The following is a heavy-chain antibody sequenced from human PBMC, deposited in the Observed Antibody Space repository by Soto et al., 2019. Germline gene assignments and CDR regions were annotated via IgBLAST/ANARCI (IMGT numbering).Heavy chain of an antibody. Sequence: SSKTLSLTCAVSGGSITSANWWTWVRQPPGGGLEWIGEISHSGITNYKAALKSRVTMSVDKTKNDVSLKLTSVTAADTDVYYCARVLRGWFDPWGQGTTVNVSS. J-gene: IGHJ5*02. CDR3: ARVLRGWFDP. CDR1: GGSITSANW. D-gene: IGHD5-12*01. CDR2: ISHSGIT. V-gene: IGHV4-4*02.